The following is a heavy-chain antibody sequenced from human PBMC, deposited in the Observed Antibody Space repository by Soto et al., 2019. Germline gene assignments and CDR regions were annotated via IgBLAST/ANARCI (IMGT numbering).Heavy chain of an antibody. CDR3: ARDDCSSTSCYRHNWFDP. Sequence: SETLSLTCAVSGYSISSGYYLGWIRQPPGKGLEWMGSIYHSGSTYYNPSLKSRVTISVDTSKNQFSLKLSSVTAADTAVYYCARDDCSSTSCYRHNWFDPWGQGTLVTVSS. V-gene: IGHV4-38-2*02. J-gene: IGHJ5*02. D-gene: IGHD2-2*01. CDR1: GYSISSGYY. CDR2: IYHSGST.